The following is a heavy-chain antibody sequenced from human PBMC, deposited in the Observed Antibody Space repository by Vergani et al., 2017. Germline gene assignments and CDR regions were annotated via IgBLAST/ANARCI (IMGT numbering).Heavy chain of an antibody. CDR1: GFTFSSYA. V-gene: IGHV3-23*04. J-gene: IGHJ3*02. Sequence: EVQLVESGGGLVQPGGSLRLSCAASGFTFSSYAMSWVRQAPGKGLEWVSAISGSGGSTYYADSVKGRFTISRDNSKNTLYLQMNSLRAEDTAVYYCARETVLVVNWNYVRAFDIWGQGTMVTVSS. CDR3: ARETVLVVNWNYVRAFDI. CDR2: ISGSGGST. D-gene: IGHD1-7*01.